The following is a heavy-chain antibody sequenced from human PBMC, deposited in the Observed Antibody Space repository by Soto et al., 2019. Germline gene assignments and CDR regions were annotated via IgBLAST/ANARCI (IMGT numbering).Heavy chain of an antibody. J-gene: IGHJ4*02. CDR2: ISGSGGST. V-gene: IGHV3-23*01. D-gene: IGHD2-15*01. CDR1: GFTFSSYA. Sequence: EVQLLESGGGLVQPGGSLRLSCAASGFTFSSYAMSWVRQAPGKGLECVSAISGSGGSTYYADYVKGRFTISRDNSKNTLYLQMNSLRAEDTAVYYCAKDLQFGGSCRLTFDYWGQGTLVTVSS. CDR3: AKDLQFGGSCRLTFDY.